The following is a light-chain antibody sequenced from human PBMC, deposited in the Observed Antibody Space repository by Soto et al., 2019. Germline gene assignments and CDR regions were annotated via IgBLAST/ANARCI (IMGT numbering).Light chain of an antibody. V-gene: IGKV1-39*01. CDR2: AAS. CDR3: QQSYSTPPT. CDR1: QSSSSY. Sequence: DIQMTQSPSSLSASVGDRVTITCRASQSSSSYLYWYQQKPWKAPKLLIYAASSLQSGVPPRFSGSGSGTDFTLTISSLQPEDFATYYCQQSYSTPPTFGQGTKLEI. J-gene: IGKJ2*01.